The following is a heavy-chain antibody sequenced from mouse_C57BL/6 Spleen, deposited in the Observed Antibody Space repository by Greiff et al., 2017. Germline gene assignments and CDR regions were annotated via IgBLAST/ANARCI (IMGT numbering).Heavy chain of an antibody. Sequence: QVQLKQPGAELVMPGASVKLSCKASGYTFTSYWMHWVKQRPGQGLEWIGEIDPSDSYTNYNQKFKGKSTLTVDKSSSTAYMQLSSLTSEDSAVYYCARGGSSGYYFDYWGQGTTLTVSS. CDR2: IDPSDSYT. D-gene: IGHD3-2*02. CDR3: ARGGSSGYYFDY. J-gene: IGHJ2*01. V-gene: IGHV1-69*01. CDR1: GYTFTSYW.